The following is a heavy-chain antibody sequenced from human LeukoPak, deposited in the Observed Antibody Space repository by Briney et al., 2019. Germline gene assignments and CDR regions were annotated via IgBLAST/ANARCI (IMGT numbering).Heavy chain of an antibody. CDR2: IYVTGST. V-gene: IGHV4-59*08. J-gene: IGHJ6*03. D-gene: IGHD3-16*02. CDR1: GGSIGTHY. CDR3: ARHIGGGIEDMDV. Sequence: SETLSLTCTVSGGSIGTHYWSWIRQSPGKGLEWIGYIYVTGSTSYNPYLQSRVTISVDTSRNQFFLKMSSVTAADTAVYYCARHIGGGIEDMDVWGKRTKVTVSS.